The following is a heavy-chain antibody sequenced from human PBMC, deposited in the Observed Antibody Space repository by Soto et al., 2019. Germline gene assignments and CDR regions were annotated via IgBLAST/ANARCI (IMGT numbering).Heavy chain of an antibody. CDR1: GGTFDHAA. Sequence: QVQLVQSGAEVKKPGSSVKVSCEAPGGTFDHAAITWVRQAPGQGLEWVGGINPMFNSTHYAQKFQGRVTITADAVTSTAFMELRGLMSDDTAVYYCARQIFAADYWGQGTLLVGSS. CDR2: INPMFNST. CDR3: ARQIFAADY. V-gene: IGHV1-69*01. D-gene: IGHD3-9*01. J-gene: IGHJ4*02.